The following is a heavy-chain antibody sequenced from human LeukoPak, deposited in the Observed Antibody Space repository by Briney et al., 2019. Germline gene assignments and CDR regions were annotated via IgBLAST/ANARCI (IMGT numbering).Heavy chain of an antibody. CDR3: AKDRGY. J-gene: IGHJ4*02. CDR1: GFTFITYA. CDR2: ISGSGDNT. V-gene: IGHV3-23*01. Sequence: GGSLRLSCAASGFTFITYAMTWVRQAPGKGLEWVSAISGSGDNTYYADSVTGRFTISRDNSKDTLYLQMNSLRAEDTAVYYCAKDRGYWGQGTLVTVSS.